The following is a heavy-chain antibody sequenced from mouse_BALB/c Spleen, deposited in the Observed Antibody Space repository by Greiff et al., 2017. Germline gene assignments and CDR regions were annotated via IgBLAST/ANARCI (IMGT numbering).Heavy chain of an antibody. CDR3: ARERYYYGSRYAMDY. V-gene: IGHV5-17*02. CDR1: GFTFSSFG. J-gene: IGHJ4*01. CDR2: ISSGSSTI. D-gene: IGHD1-1*01. Sequence: DVKLVESGGGLVQPGGSRKLSCAASGFTFSSFGMHWVRQAPEKGLEWVAYISSGSSTIYYADTVKGRFTISRDNPKNTLFLQMTSLRSEDTAMYYCARERYYYGSRYAMDYWGQGTSVTVSS.